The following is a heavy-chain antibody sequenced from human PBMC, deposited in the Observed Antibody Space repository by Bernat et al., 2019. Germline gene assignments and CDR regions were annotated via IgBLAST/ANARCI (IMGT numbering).Heavy chain of an antibody. V-gene: IGHV4-39*01. D-gene: IGHD3-22*01. CDR1: GGSISSSSYY. J-gene: IGHJ4*02. CDR2: IYYSGST. CDR3: GGAPATMIVVDNYFDY. Sequence: QLQLQESGPGLVKPSETLSLTCTVSGGSISSSSYYWGWIRQPPGKGLEWIGSIYYSGSTYYNPSLKSRVTISVDTSKNQFSLKLRSVTAADTAVYYWGGAPATMIVVDNYFDYWGQGTLVTVSS.